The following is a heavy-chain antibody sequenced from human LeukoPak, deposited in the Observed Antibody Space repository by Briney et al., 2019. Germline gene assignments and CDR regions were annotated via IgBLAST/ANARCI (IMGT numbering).Heavy chain of an antibody. CDR2: IHYSGTT. Sequence: SETLSLTCTVSGGSISSGTYYWTWIRQLPGKGLEWIGHIHYSGTTHYNPSLQSRITISPDTSKNQFSLKLSSVTAADTAVYYCARDYYDSSGYYFYFDYWGQGTLVTVSS. D-gene: IGHD3-22*01. V-gene: IGHV4-31*03. J-gene: IGHJ4*02. CDR3: ARDYYDSSGYYFYFDY. CDR1: GGSISSGTYY.